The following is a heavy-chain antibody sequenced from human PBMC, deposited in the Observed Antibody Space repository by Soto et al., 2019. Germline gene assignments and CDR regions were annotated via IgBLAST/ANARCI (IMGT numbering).Heavy chain of an antibody. J-gene: IGHJ6*02. CDR1: GYTFTTYC. Sequence: GASVKVSCKASGYTFTTYCISWVRQAPGQGLEWLGWINTHNGNANYAQNLQGRVIMTADTSTSTAYMELRSLRSDDTAIYYCTREGSAPYYYYGMDAWGQGTTVTVSS. D-gene: IGHD3-10*01. CDR2: INTHNGNA. V-gene: IGHV1-18*01. CDR3: TREGSAPYYYYGMDA.